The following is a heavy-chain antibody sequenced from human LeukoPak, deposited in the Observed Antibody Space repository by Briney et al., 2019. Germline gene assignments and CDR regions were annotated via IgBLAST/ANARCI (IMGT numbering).Heavy chain of an antibody. V-gene: IGHV3-66*01. D-gene: IGHD6-13*01. Sequence: PGGSLRLSCAASGFRFSSYAMSWVRQAPGKGLEWVSVIYSGGSTYYADSVKGRFTISRDNSKNTLYLQMNSLRAEDTAVYYCARTVFQQLDYWGQGTLVTVSS. CDR3: ARTVFQQLDY. CDR1: GFRFSSYA. CDR2: IYSGGST. J-gene: IGHJ4*02.